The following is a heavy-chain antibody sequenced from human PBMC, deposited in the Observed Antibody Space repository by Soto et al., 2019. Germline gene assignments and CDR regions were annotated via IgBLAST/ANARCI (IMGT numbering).Heavy chain of an antibody. CDR2: SHYTGTS. CDR1: TGSITSSY. CDR3: ARDIGPMDV. J-gene: IGHJ6*04. Sequence: SETLSLTCSVSTGSITSSYLNWIRQPPGKGLEWIGHSHYTGTSRSNPSLEGRVSMSFDTSRSQFSLNLTSVTAADTAVYYCARDIGPMDVWGKGTTVTVSS. D-gene: IGHD3-10*01. V-gene: IGHV4-59*01.